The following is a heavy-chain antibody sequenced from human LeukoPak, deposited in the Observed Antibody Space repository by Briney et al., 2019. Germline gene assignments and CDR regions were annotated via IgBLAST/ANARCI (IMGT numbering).Heavy chain of an antibody. D-gene: IGHD3-22*01. CDR2: IKQDGSEK. CDR3: ARDWSSGHESSGCIDY. Sequence: PGGSLRLSCAASGFSFSNYWMSWVRQAPGKGLEWVANIKQDGSEKSYVDSVKGRFTISRDNAKDSLYLQMNSLRAEDTAVYYCARDWSSGHESSGCIDYWGQGTLVTVSS. J-gene: IGHJ4*02. V-gene: IGHV3-7*01. CDR1: GFSFSNYW.